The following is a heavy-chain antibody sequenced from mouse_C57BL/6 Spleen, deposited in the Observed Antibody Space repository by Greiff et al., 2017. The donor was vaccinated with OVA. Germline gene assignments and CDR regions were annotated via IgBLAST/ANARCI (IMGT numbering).Heavy chain of an antibody. V-gene: IGHV1-50*01. D-gene: IGHD3-2*02. Sequence: QVHVKQPGAELVKPGASVKLSCKASGYTFTSYWMQWVKQRPGQGLEWIGEIDPSDSYTNYNQKFKGKATLTVDTSSSTAYMQLSSLTSEDSAVYYCARNPLDSSGYPDYWGQGTTLTVSS. J-gene: IGHJ2*01. CDR3: ARNPLDSSGYPDY. CDR2: IDPSDSYT. CDR1: GYTFTSYW.